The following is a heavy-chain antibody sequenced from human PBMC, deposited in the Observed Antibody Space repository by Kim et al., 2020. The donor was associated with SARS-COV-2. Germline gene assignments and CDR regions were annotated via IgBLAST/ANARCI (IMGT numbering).Heavy chain of an antibody. Sequence: GGSLRLSCAGSGFTFSNYYMTWVRQAPGKGLEWVSVLYSGGNTLYAVSVKGRFTISRDKSKNTLFLQMNSLRVEDTAIYYCTKTSLDWGQGTLVTVAS. CDR3: TKTSLD. CDR2: LYSGGNT. V-gene: IGHV3-53*01. J-gene: IGHJ4*02. CDR1: GFTFSNYY.